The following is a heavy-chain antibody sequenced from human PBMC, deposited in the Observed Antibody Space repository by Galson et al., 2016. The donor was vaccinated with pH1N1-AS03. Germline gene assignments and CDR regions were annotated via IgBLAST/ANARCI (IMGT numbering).Heavy chain of an antibody. CDR3: AKDFYGISREVGMDV. D-gene: IGHD3-9*01. V-gene: IGHV3-30*04. Sequence: SLRLSCAVSGFIFSHYVIHWVRQAPGKGLEWVAMISYGGSKKYYADSVRGRFTISRDNFKNTLYLEMNSLTAEDSALYYCAKDFYGISREVGMDVWGQGTTVIVSS. CDR1: GFIFSHYV. J-gene: IGHJ6*02. CDR2: ISYGGSKK.